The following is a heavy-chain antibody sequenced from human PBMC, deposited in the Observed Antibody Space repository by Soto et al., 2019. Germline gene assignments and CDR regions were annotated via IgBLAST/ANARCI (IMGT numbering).Heavy chain of an antibody. CDR2: ISFDGISQ. CDR1: DFPLSNYA. CDR3: SRSLVF. J-gene: IGHJ4*02. V-gene: IGHV3-30-3*01. Sequence: GGSLRLSCKASDFPLSNYAAHWIRQSPGKGLEWVTLISFDGISQYYADFAKGRFTISRDNVKNSLYLQMSSLTAEDPALSYFSRSLVFWGQGTRVTFSS.